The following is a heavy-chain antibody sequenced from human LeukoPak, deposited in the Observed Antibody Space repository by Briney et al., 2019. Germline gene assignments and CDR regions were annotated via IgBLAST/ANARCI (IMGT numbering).Heavy chain of an antibody. CDR2: INPNSGGT. V-gene: IGHV1-2*02. D-gene: IGHD6-19*01. Sequence: ASVKLSCKASGYTFTGYYMHWVRQAPGQGLEWMGWINPNSGGTNYAKKFQGRVTMTRDTSISTAYMELSRLRSDDTAVYYCASEAVYSSGWTFDYWGQGTLVTVSS. J-gene: IGHJ4*02. CDR3: ASEAVYSSGWTFDY. CDR1: GYTFTGYY.